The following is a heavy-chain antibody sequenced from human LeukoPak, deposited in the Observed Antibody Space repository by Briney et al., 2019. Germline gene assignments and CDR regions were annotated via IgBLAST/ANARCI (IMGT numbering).Heavy chain of an antibody. J-gene: IGHJ4*02. V-gene: IGHV3-23*01. Sequence: GGSLRLSCAVSRFPFSTYAMSWVRQAPGQGPEWVSAISANGADEYYADSVRGRFTISRDSSKNTLFLQMTSLDVEDTAVYYCANYRKPQGLDYWGQGTLVTVSS. CDR3: ANYRKPQGLDY. D-gene: IGHD1-14*01. CDR1: RFPFSTYA. CDR2: ISANGADE.